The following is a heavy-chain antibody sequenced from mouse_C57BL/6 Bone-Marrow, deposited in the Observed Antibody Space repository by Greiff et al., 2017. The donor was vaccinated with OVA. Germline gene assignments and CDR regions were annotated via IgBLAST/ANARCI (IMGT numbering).Heavy chain of an antibody. CDR2: IWTGGGT. CDR3: ARERDYSNYDAMDY. V-gene: IGHV2-9-1*01. CDR1: GFSLTSYA. J-gene: IGHJ4*01. Sequence: VMLVESGPGLVAPSQSLSITCTVSGFSLTSYAISWVRQPPGKGLEWLGVIWTGGGTNYNSALKSRLSISKDNSKSQVFLKMNSLQTDDTARYYCARERDYSNYDAMDYWGQGTSVTVSS. D-gene: IGHD2-5*01.